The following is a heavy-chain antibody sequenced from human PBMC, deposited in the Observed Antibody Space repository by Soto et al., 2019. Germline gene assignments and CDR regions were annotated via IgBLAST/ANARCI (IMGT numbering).Heavy chain of an antibody. Sequence: PSETLSLTCAVSGYSISSGYYWGWIRQPPGKGLEWIASIYHSGSTYYNPSLKSRVTISVDTSKNQFSLKLSSVTAADTAVYYCARGAATVTPGWFDPWGQGTLVTV. V-gene: IGHV4-38-2*01. CDR3: ARGAATVTPGWFDP. D-gene: IGHD4-17*01. CDR1: GYSISSGYY. J-gene: IGHJ5*02. CDR2: IYHSGST.